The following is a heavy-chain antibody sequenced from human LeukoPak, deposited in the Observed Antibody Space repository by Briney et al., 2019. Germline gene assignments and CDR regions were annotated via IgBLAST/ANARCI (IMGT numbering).Heavy chain of an antibody. D-gene: IGHD1-26*01. Sequence: SVKVSCKASGGTFSSYAISWVRQAPGQGLEWMGRIIPIFGIANYAQKYQGRVTITADKSTSTAYMELRSLRSDDTAVYYCARALYSGSPLYYYYYYMDVWGKGTTVTVSS. CDR1: GGTFSSYA. CDR3: ARALYSGSPLYYYYYYMDV. CDR2: IIPIFGIA. J-gene: IGHJ6*03. V-gene: IGHV1-69*04.